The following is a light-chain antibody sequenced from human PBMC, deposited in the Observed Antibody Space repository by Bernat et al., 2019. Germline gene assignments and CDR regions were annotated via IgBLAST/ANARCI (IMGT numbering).Light chain of an antibody. CDR2: DVT. V-gene: IGLV2-14*03. CDR1: SSDVDAYNY. CDR3: VSYTTSSTFV. Sequence: QSALTQPASVSGSPGQSITISCTGTSSDVDAYNYVSWFQQHPDKAPKLMLYDVTNRPSGVSYRFSGSKSGNTASLTISGLQAEDEADYYCVSYTTSSTFVFGTGTKVTVL. J-gene: IGLJ1*01.